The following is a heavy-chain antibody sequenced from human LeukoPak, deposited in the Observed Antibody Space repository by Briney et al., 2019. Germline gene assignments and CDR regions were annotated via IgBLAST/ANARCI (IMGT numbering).Heavy chain of an antibody. CDR3: ARDPGYCSGGSCQYYYYYYMDV. Sequence: GGSLRLSCAASGFTFSSYSMNWVRQAPGKGLEWVSSIRSSSYIYYADSVKGRFTISRDNAKNSLYLQMNSLRAEDTAVYYCARDPGYCSGGSCQYYYYYYMDVWGKGTTVTVSS. V-gene: IGHV3-21*01. J-gene: IGHJ6*03. CDR1: GFTFSSYS. D-gene: IGHD2-15*01. CDR2: IRSSSYI.